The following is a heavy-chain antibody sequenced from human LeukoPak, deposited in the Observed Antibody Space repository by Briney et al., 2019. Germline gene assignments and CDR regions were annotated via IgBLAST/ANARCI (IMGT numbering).Heavy chain of an antibody. CDR3: AKLWDYYGSGSYYNLYYFDY. CDR1: GFTFSSYG. Sequence: PGGSLRLSCAASGFTFSSYGMHWVRQAPGKGLEWVAVISYDGSNKYYADSVKGRFTISRDNCKNTLYLQMNSLRAEDAAVYYCAKLWDYYGSGSYYNLYYFDYWGQGTLVTVSS. CDR2: ISYDGSNK. J-gene: IGHJ4*02. V-gene: IGHV3-30*18. D-gene: IGHD3-10*01.